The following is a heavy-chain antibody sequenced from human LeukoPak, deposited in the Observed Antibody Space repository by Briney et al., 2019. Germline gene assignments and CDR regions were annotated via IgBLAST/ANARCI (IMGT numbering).Heavy chain of an antibody. J-gene: IGHJ4*02. CDR2: ISGFGGGT. Sequence: GRSLRLSCAASGFTFYDYAIHWVRQAPSPGLESVSLISGFGGGTYYAVSVKGRFTISRDNSKSSLYLQMNSLRADDTAFYYCARAGDTSGYYAYFDYWGQGTLVTVSS. CDR1: GFTFYDYA. V-gene: IGHV3-43D*03. D-gene: IGHD3-3*01. CDR3: ARAGDTSGYYAYFDY.